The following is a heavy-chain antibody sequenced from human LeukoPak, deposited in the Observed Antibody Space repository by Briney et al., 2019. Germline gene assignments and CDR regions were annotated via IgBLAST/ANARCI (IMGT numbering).Heavy chain of an antibody. CDR3: ARCSSGYAFDI. Sequence: GESLKISCKGSGYRFTGYWIGWLRRMPGKGLEWMGIIYPGDSDTRYSPSFQGQVTISADKSISTAYLQWSSLKASDNAMYYCARCSSGYAFDIWGQGTVVTVSS. V-gene: IGHV5-51*01. J-gene: IGHJ3*02. CDR1: GYRFTGYW. D-gene: IGHD1-26*01. CDR2: IYPGDSDT.